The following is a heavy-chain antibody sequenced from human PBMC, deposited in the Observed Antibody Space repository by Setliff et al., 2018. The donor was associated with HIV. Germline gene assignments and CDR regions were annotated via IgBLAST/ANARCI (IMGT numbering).Heavy chain of an antibody. J-gene: IGHJ6*02. CDR1: GGSIGSTSFY. CDR2: IYYTGFA. Sequence: SETLSLTCIVSGGSIGSTSFYGGWIRQTPGKGLEWIGNIYYTGFAYYNPSLKSRVTISLDTSKTHFFLNLTSVTAADTAVYYCARDQLAMVRRNGMDVWGQGTTVTVSS. D-gene: IGHD3-10*01. CDR3: ARDQLAMVRRNGMDV. V-gene: IGHV4-39*02.